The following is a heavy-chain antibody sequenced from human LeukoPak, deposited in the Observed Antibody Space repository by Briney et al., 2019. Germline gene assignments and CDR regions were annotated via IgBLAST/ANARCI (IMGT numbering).Heavy chain of an antibody. J-gene: IGHJ4*02. D-gene: IGHD3-10*01. CDR3: ARGLSYGSGSHGDH. V-gene: IGHV4-59*01. Sequence: SETLSLTCTVSGGSINNYYWSWIRQPPGKGLEWIGYIYYSGSTNYNPSLKSRVTISVDTSKNQFSLKLNSVTAADTAVYYCARGLSYGSGSHGDHWGQGTLVTVSS. CDR2: IYYSGST. CDR1: GGSINNYY.